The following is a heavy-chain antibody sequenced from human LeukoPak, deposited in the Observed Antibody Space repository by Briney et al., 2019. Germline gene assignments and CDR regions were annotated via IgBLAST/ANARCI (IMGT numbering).Heavy chain of an antibody. D-gene: IGHD3-10*01. CDR3: VAMIRGVGY. J-gene: IGHJ4*02. CDR2: SRNEAHSYST. Sequence: PGGSLRLSCAVSGFTFRDHYMDWVRQAPGKGLEWVGRSRNEAHSYSTDFAASVRGRASLSRDDSSNSLYLQMYSLRTDDTAVYYCVAMIRGVGYWGQGTLVAVSS. V-gene: IGHV3-72*01. CDR1: GFTFRDHY.